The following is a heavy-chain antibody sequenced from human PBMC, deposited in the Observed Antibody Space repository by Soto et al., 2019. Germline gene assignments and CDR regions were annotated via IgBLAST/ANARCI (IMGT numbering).Heavy chain of an antibody. CDR2: ISRGGTSI. V-gene: IGHV3-48*01. CDR1: GFTFSSYS. D-gene: IGHD1-26*01. Sequence: GGSLRLSCTASGFTFSSYSLNWVRQAPGKGPEWVSYISRGGTSIYYADSVKGRFTISRDDAKDSLYLQMNSLRVEDSARYYCARWDWFDPWGQGTLVTVSS. J-gene: IGHJ5*02. CDR3: ARWDWFDP.